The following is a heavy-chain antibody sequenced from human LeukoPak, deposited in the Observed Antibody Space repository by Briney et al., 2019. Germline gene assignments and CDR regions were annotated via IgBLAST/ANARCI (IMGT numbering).Heavy chain of an antibody. J-gene: IGHJ5*02. CDR3: VGPPCLRGGYCSTNS. D-gene: IGHD2-2*01. V-gene: IGHV3-11*03. CDR1: GFTFSAYS. CDR2: ISSGSEDT. Sequence: PGGSLRLSCAASGFTFSAYSMIWIRQAPGKGLEWGSYISSGSEDTLYADSVKGRFTISRDNAKNSLYLQMNSLTAEDTAVYYCVGPPCLRGGYCSTNSWGQGTLVTVDS.